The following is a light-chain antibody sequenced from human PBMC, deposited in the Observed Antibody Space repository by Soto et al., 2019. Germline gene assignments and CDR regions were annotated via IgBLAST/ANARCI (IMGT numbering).Light chain of an antibody. CDR3: QQYGGSPQT. J-gene: IGKJ1*01. Sequence: EIVLTQSPGTLSLSPGERATLSCRASQSVSNYLAWYQQKPGQAPRLLIYGASSRATGIPDRFSGSGSGTDFTLTISRLGPEDFAVYYCQQYGGSPQTFGQGTKV. CDR1: QSVSNY. CDR2: GAS. V-gene: IGKV3-20*01.